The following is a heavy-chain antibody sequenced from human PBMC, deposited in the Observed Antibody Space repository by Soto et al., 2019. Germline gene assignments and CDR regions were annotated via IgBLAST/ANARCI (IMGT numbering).Heavy chain of an antibody. J-gene: IGHJ5*02. CDR1: GYTFTSYG. V-gene: IGHV1-18*01. D-gene: IGHD2-2*01. CDR3: ARDRRGVVVPAAIGFDP. Sequence: GASVKVSCKASGYTFTSYGITWVRQAPGQRLEWMAWINAYNGNTNYAQKLQGRVTMTTNTSTTTAYMELSSLRSEDTAVYYCARDRRGVVVPAAIGFDPWGQGTLVTVSS. CDR2: INAYNGNT.